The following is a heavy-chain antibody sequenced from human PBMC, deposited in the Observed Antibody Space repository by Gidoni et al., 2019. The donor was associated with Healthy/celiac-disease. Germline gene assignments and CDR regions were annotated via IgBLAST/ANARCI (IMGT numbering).Heavy chain of an antibody. J-gene: IGHJ2*01. CDR1: GGSISSGSYY. D-gene: IGHD3-3*01. Sequence: QVQLQESGPGLVKPSQTLSLTCTVSGGSISSGSYYWSWIRQPAGKGLEWIGRIYTSGSTNYNPSLKSRVTISVDTSKNQFSLKLSSVTAADTAVYYCASFQDEWQSDLWGRGTLVTVSS. V-gene: IGHV4-61*02. CDR3: ASFQDEWQSDL. CDR2: IYTSGST.